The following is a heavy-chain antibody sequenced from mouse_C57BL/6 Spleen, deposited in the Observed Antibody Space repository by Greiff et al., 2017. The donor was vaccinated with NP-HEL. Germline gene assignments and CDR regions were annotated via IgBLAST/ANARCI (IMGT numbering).Heavy chain of an antibody. V-gene: IGHV1-81*01. CDR2: IYPRSGNT. CDR1: GYTFTSYG. Sequence: VQLQESGAELARPGASVKLSCKASGYTFTSYGISWVKQRTGQGLEWIGEIYPRSGNTYYNEKFKGKATLTADKSSSTAYMELRSLTSEDSAVYFCARRDYDYDNFDYWGQGTTLTVSS. CDR3: ARRDYDYDNFDY. D-gene: IGHD2-4*01. J-gene: IGHJ2*01.